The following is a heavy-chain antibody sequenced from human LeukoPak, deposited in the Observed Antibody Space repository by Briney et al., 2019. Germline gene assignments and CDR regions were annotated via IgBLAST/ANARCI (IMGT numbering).Heavy chain of an antibody. CDR2: ISSSADTI. J-gene: IGHJ4*02. D-gene: IGHD5-18*01. Sequence: KTGGSLGLSCVVSGFSFSGYYMSWIRQAPGKGPEWLSYISSSADTIYYADSVKGRFTISRDNAKNSLYLQMNNLRAEDTAVYYCARGEAGFNYGPCHYWGQGTLVTVSS. CDR1: GFSFSGYY. CDR3: ARGEAGFNYGPCHY. V-gene: IGHV3-11*04.